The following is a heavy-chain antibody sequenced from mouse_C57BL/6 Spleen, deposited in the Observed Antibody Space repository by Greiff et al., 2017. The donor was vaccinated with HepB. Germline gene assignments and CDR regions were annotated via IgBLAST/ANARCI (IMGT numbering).Heavy chain of an antibody. Sequence: QVQLKQSGAELVKPGASVKLSCKASGYTFTEYTIHWVKQRSGQGLEWIGWFYPGSGSIKYNEKFKDKATLTADKSSSTVYMELSRLTSEDSAVYFCARHEAAYYSNYVGYFDVWGTGTTVTVSS. CDR3: ARHEAAYYSNYVGYFDV. CDR2: FYPGSGSI. V-gene: IGHV1-62-2*01. D-gene: IGHD2-5*01. CDR1: GYTFTEYT. J-gene: IGHJ1*03.